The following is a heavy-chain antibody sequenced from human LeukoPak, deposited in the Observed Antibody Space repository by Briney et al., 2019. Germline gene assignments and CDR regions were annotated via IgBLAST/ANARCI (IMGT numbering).Heavy chain of an antibody. V-gene: IGHV3-74*01. CDR2: INTDGSRT. CDR1: GFTFSTFW. Sequence: GGSLRLSCAASGFTFSTFWMHWVRQAPGKGLVWVSRINTDGSRTSYADSVKGRFTMSRDNAKNTLYLQMDSLRAEDSAVYYCARSEYSFDYWGQGTLVTVSS. CDR3: ARSEYSFDY. J-gene: IGHJ4*02.